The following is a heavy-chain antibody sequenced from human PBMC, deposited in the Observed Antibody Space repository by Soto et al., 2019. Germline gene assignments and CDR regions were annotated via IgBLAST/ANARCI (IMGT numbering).Heavy chain of an antibody. CDR1: GFTFSNYW. CDR2: VKEDGSEK. V-gene: IGHV3-7*05. Sequence: EVQVVESGGGLVQPGGSLRLSCAASGFTFSNYWMTWVRQAPGKGLEWVANVKEDGSEKNYVESVKGRFTISRDNAKNSLYLQITTLMAEYTAVYYCARLFRNSFRYFHHYFGLDVWGQGTTVTVS. CDR3: ARLFRNSFRYFHHYFGLDV. D-gene: IGHD6-6*01. J-gene: IGHJ6*02.